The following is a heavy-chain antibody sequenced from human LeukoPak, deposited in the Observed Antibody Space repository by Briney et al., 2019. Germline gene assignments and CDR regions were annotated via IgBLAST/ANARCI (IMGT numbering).Heavy chain of an antibody. V-gene: IGHV4-31*03. CDR2: IYYSGST. D-gene: IGHD2-21*02. Sequence: SQTLSLTCTVSGGSISSGGYYWSWIRQHPGEGLEWIGYIYYSGSTYYNPSLKSRVTISVDTSKNQFSLKLSSVTAADTAVYYCARAYCGGDCYIHYYYGMDVWGQGTTVTVSS. CDR3: ARAYCGGDCYIHYYYGMDV. CDR1: GGSISSGGYY. J-gene: IGHJ6*02.